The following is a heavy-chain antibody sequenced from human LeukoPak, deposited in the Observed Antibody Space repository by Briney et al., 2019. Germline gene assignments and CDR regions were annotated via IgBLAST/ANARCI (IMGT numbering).Heavy chain of an antibody. CDR1: GYTVTSYY. D-gene: IGHD2-2*01. CDR2: INPSGGST. CDR3: ARDGDQSATVFDY. J-gene: IGHJ4*02. V-gene: IGHV1-46*01. Sequence: ASVKVSCKASGYTVTSYYMHWVRQSPRHGLGWRGRINPSGGSTSYGQKFQGRVSMTRDTSTDTVYMALSSLKCADTAVYYWARDGDQSATVFDYWGQGTLVTVSS.